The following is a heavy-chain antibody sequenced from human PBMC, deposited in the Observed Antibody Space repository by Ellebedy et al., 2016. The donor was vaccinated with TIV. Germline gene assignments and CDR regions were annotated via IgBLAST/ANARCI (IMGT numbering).Heavy chain of an antibody. J-gene: IGHJ6*02. D-gene: IGHD2-2*01. Sequence: SETLSLTCTVSGGSISSGGYYWSWIRQHPGKGLEWIGYIYYSGSTYYNPSLKSRVTISVDKSKNQFSLKLSSVTAADTAVYYCARVDQLLLGMDVWGQGTTVTVSS. V-gene: IGHV4-31*03. CDR3: ARVDQLLLGMDV. CDR2: IYYSGST. CDR1: GGSISSGGYY.